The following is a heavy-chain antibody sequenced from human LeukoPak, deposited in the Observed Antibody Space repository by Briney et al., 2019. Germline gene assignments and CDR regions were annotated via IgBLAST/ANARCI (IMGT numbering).Heavy chain of an antibody. CDR3: ARDTSSSGWYDMVDY. CDR1: GFTFSDYY. D-gene: IGHD6-19*01. Sequence: PGGSLRLSCAASGFTFSDYYINWIRQAPGKGLEWVSYISSSGSTIYYADSVKGRFTISRDNAKNSLYLQMNSLRAEDTAVYYCARDTSSSGWYDMVDYWGQGTLVTVSS. J-gene: IGHJ4*02. V-gene: IGHV3-11*04. CDR2: ISSSGSTI.